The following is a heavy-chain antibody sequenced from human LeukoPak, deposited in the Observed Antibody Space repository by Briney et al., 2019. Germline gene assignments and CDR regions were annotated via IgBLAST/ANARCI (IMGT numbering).Heavy chain of an antibody. CDR3: ARISSDSISYYDH. CDR1: GITVSTYW. V-gene: IGHV3-74*01. J-gene: IGHJ4*02. Sequence: PGGSLRLSCAGSGITVSTYWMHWVRHAPGKGLVWVSRINSEGSTISYADSVKGRFTISRDNAKNTLFLQMNSLRAEDTAVYYCARISSDSISYYDHWGQGTLVTVSS. CDR2: INSEGSTI. D-gene: IGHD3-22*01.